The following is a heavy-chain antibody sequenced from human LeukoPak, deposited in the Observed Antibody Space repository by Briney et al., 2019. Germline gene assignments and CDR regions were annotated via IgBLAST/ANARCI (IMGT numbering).Heavy chain of an antibody. V-gene: IGHV4-34*01. CDR1: GFTVSSNY. CDR2: INHSGST. Sequence: GSLRLSCAASGFTVSSNYMSWVRQAPGKGLEWIGEINHSGSTNYNPSLKSRVTISVDTSKNQFSLKLSSVTAADTAVYYCASTLAVNYFDYWGQGTLVTVSS. J-gene: IGHJ4*02. D-gene: IGHD2/OR15-2a*01. CDR3: ASTLAVNYFDY.